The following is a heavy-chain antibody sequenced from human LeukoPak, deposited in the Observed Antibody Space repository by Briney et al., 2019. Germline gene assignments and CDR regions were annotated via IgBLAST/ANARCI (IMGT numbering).Heavy chain of an antibody. CDR2: IIPIFGTA. CDR1: GGTFSSYA. CDR3: ARDRSYYDSSGYYRYDAFDI. V-gene: IGHV1-69*05. Sequence: GSSVKVSCKASGGTFSSYAISWVRQAPGQGLEWMGGIIPIFGTANYAQKFQGRVTITTDESTSTAYMELSSLRSEDTAVYYCARDRSYYDSSGYYRYDAFDIWGQGTMVTVSS. D-gene: IGHD3-22*01. J-gene: IGHJ3*02.